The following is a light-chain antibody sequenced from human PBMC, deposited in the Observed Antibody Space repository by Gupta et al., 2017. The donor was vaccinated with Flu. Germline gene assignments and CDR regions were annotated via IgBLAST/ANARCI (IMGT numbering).Light chain of an antibody. CDR3: QAWDSSALYV. J-gene: IGLJ1*01. CDR2: QDS. V-gene: IGLV3-1*01. CDR1: KLGDKY. Sequence: SSALTPPPSVSVSPGQTASITCSGDKLGDKYACWYQQKPGQSPVLVIYQDSKRPSGIPERFSGSNSGNTATLTISGTQAMDEADYYCQAWDSSALYVFGTGTKGTVL.